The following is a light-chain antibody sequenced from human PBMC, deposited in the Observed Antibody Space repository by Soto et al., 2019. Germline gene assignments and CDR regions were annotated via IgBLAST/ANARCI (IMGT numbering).Light chain of an antibody. CDR1: QGIRND. V-gene: IGKV1-6*01. J-gene: IGKJ2*01. Sequence: AIQMTQSPSSLSASVGDRVTITCRASQGIRNDLAWYRQKPGKAPKLLIYAASSLQSGVPSRFSGSGSGTDFALTIGSLQPEDFATYFCLQDYNYPYSFGQGTKLEIK. CDR2: AAS. CDR3: LQDYNYPYS.